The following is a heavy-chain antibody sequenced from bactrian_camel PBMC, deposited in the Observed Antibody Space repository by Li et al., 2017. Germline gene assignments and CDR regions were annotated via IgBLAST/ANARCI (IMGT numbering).Heavy chain of an antibody. J-gene: IGHJ6*01. CDR2: INTGGDST. V-gene: IGHV3S1*01. D-gene: IGHD1*01. Sequence: HVQLVESGGGLVQPGGSLRLSCAASGFTFSLYHMYWVRQAPGKGLEWVSAINTGGDSTYYADSVEGRFTISRDNTKNALLLQMNSLNPEDTAVYYCATNQFCGGGYCYAGLFGHWGQGTQVTVS. CDR3: ATNQFCGGGYCYAGLFGH. CDR1: GFTFSLYH.